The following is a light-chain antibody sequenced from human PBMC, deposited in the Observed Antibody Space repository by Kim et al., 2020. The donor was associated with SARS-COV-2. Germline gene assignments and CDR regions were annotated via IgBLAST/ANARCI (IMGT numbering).Light chain of an antibody. J-gene: IGLJ2*01. CDR3: QAWDSSTVV. V-gene: IGLV3-1*01. CDR2: QDS. CDR1: KLGDKY. Sequence: ELTQPPSVSVSPGQTASITCSGDKLGDKYACWYQQKPGQSPVLVIYQDSKRPSGIPERFSGSNSGNPATPTLSGTQAMDEADYYCQAWDSSTVVFGGG.